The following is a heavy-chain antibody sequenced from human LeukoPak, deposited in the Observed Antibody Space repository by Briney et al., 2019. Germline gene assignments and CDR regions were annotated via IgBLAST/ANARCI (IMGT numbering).Heavy chain of an antibody. Sequence: ASVKVSCKASGYTFTGYYIHWMRLAPGQGLEWMGWMNPNRGDTSYAQKFQGRVTMTRDTPINTACMELSGLTSDDTAVYYCGRRRIDCSDTGCYVDYWGQGTLVTVSS. CDR2: MNPNRGDT. CDR1: GYTFTGYY. V-gene: IGHV1-2*02. D-gene: IGHD2-15*01. J-gene: IGHJ4*02. CDR3: GRRRIDCSDTGCYVDY.